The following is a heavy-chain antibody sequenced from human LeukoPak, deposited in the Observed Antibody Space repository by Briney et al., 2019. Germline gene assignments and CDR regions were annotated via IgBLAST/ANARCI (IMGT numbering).Heavy chain of an antibody. J-gene: IGHJ4*02. CDR1: GGSFSGYY. Sequence: SETLSLTCAVYGGSFSGYYWSWIRQPPGKGLEWIGEINHSGSTNYNPSLKSRVTISVDTSKNQFSLKLSSVTAADTAVYYCARLAVAGDYWGQGTLVIVSS. V-gene: IGHV4-34*01. CDR2: INHSGST. CDR3: ARLAVAGDY. D-gene: IGHD6-19*01.